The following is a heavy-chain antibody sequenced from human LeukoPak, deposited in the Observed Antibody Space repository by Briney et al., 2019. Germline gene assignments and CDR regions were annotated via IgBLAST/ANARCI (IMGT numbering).Heavy chain of an antibody. CDR2: ISSSSYI. Sequence: GGSLRLSCAASGFTFSSYSMNWVRQAPGKGLEGVSSISSSSYIYYADSVKGRFTISRDNAKNSLYLQMNSLRAEDMAVYYCARAMVRGVIGAFDIWGQGTMVTVSS. CDR1: GFTFSSYS. CDR3: ARAMVRGVIGAFDI. V-gene: IGHV3-21*01. D-gene: IGHD3-10*01. J-gene: IGHJ3*02.